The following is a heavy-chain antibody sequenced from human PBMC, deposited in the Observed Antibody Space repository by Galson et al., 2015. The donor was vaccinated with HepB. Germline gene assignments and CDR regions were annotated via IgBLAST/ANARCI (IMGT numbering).Heavy chain of an antibody. V-gene: IGHV3-7*03. CDR2: IKEDGSEK. CDR3: VRDRVVLADDAFDV. D-gene: IGHD6-6*01. CDR1: GFTFSHFA. Sequence: SLRLSCAASGFTFSHFAMHWVRQAPGKGLEWVANIKEDGSEKHCVDSVKGRFTISRDNAKNSLYPQMNTLRAEDTAVYYCVRDRVVLADDAFDVWGQGTMVTVSS. J-gene: IGHJ3*01.